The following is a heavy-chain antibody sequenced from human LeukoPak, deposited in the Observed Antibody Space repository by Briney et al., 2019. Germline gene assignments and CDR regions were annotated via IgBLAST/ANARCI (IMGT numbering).Heavy chain of an antibody. CDR1: GGSISSYY. Sequence: SETLSLTCTVSGGSISSYYWTWIRQSPGKRLEWIGYRYSSGSANYNPSLGSRVTISVDTSKNQFSLKLSSVTAADTAVYYCARRGYYYDSSGYLDYWGQGTLVTVSS. CDR2: RYSSGSA. D-gene: IGHD3-22*01. V-gene: IGHV4-59*12. J-gene: IGHJ4*02. CDR3: ARRGYYYDSSGYLDY.